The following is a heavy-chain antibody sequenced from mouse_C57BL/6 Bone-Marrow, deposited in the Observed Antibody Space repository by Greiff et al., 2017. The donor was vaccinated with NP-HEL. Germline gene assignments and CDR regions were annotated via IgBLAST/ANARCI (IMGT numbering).Heavy chain of an antibody. CDR2: ISSGGSYT. CDR1: GFTFSSYG. J-gene: IGHJ2*01. Sequence: EVKLMESGGDLVKPGGSLKLSCAASGFTFSSYGMSWVRQTPDKRLEWVATISSGGSYTYYPDSVKGRFTISRDNAKNTLYLQMSSLKSEDTAMYYWARHIYFEYWGQGTTLTVPS. CDR3: ARHIYFEY. V-gene: IGHV5-6*01.